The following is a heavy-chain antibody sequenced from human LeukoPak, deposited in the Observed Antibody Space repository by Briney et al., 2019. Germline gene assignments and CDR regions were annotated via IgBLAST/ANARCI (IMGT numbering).Heavy chain of an antibody. Sequence: GESLKISCQGSEYSFATYWIAWLRQMPGKGLEWMGIIYPSDSDTRYSPSFQGQVTISADKSIKTAYLQWSSLKASDTAMYYCARPLQGIVGATGFDYWGQGTLVTVSS. CDR2: IYPSDSDT. CDR1: EYSFATYW. D-gene: IGHD1-26*01. V-gene: IGHV5-51*01. CDR3: ARPLQGIVGATGFDY. J-gene: IGHJ4*02.